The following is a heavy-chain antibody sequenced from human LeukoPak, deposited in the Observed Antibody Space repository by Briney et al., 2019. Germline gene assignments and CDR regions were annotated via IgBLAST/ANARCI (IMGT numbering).Heavy chain of an antibody. CDR3: ARVTVAGADAFDI. V-gene: IGHV4-59*01. J-gene: IGHJ3*02. Sequence: SATLSLTCPVSGGSISSYYWRWIRQPPGKGVEGIGDNYYSGSTNYNPSLKRGVTISVDTNKKQFCLKMSSVTAADTAVYYCARVTVAGADAFDIWGQGTMVTVSS. D-gene: IGHD4-23*01. CDR2: NYYSGST. CDR1: GGSISSYY.